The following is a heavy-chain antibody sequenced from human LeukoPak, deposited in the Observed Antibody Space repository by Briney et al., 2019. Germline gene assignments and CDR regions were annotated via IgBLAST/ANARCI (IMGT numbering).Heavy chain of an antibody. D-gene: IGHD5/OR15-5a*01. CDR3: ARDSVAGL. CDR2: ILYDGTNK. V-gene: IGHV3-30*02. J-gene: IGHJ3*01. CDR1: GFSFSTYG. Sequence: PGGSLRLSCAASGFSFSTYGMYWVRQAPGKGLEWVAFILYDGTNKYYADSVKGRFTISRDNSKNTLYLQMNSLRAEDTAVYYCARDSVAGLWGQGTMVTVSS.